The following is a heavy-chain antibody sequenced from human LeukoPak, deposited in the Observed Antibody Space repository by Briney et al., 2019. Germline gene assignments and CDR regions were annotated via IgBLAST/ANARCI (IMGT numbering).Heavy chain of an antibody. V-gene: IGHV4-34*01. J-gene: IGHJ4*02. D-gene: IGHD3-10*01. CDR2: INHSGST. CDR1: GGSFSGYY. Sequence: PSETLSLTCAVYGGSFSGYYWSWIRQPPGKGLEWIGEINHSGSTNYNPSLKCRVTISVDTSKNQFSLKLSSVTAADTAVYYCASRRFGYYFDYWGQGTLVTVSS. CDR3: ASRRFGYYFDY.